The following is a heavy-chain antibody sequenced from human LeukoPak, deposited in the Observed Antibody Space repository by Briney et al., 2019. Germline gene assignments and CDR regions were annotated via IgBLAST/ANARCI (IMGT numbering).Heavy chain of an antibody. Sequence: TGGSLRLSCAASGFTFSSYSMNWVRQAPGKGLEWVSSISSSSSYIYYADSVKGRFTISRDNAKNSLYLQMNSLRAEDTAVYYCARDGIAAAGTFWFDPWGQGTPVTVSS. CDR3: ARDGIAAAGTFWFDP. V-gene: IGHV3-21*01. J-gene: IGHJ5*02. CDR2: ISSSSSYI. CDR1: GFTFSSYS. D-gene: IGHD6-13*01.